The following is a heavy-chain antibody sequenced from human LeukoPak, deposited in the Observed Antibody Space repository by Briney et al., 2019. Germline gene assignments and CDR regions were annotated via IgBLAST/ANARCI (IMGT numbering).Heavy chain of an antibody. CDR3: ARQSISGSSLSYFDY. CDR2: IYDSGST. CDR1: GGSISSYY. J-gene: IGHJ4*02. Sequence: SETLSLTCTVSGGSISSYYWSWLREPPGKGLEWIGNIYDSGSTNYNPSLKSRVTISVDTSKNQCSLKLSSLTAADTAVYYCARQSISGSSLSYFDYWGQGTLGNVSS. V-gene: IGHV4-59*01. D-gene: IGHD3-22*01.